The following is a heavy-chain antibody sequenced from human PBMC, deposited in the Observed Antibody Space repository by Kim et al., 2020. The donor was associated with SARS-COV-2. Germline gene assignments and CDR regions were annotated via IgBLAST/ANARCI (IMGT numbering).Heavy chain of an antibody. J-gene: IGHJ6*02. CDR3: ARGGGSRIYYYYGMDV. D-gene: IGHD2-15*01. CDR1: GGSFSGYY. CDR2: INHSGST. Sequence: SETLSLTCAVYGGSFSGYYWSWIRQPPGKGLEWIGEINHSGSTNYNPSLKSRVTISVDTSKNQFSLKLSSVTAADTAVYYCARGGGSRIYYYYGMDVWGQGTTVTVSS. V-gene: IGHV4-34*01.